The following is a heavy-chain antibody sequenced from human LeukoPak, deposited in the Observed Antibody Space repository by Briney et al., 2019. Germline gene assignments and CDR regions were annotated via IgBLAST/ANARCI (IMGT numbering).Heavy chain of an antibody. V-gene: IGHV3-66*01. CDR3: ARDRAAYYFDS. CDR1: GFTVSGNY. J-gene: IGHJ4*02. Sequence: PGGSLRLSCVVSGFTVSGNYMSWVRQAPGKGLEWVSVIYTAGSTYYADSVKGRFIISRDNSKNTLYLQMNSLRAEDTAVYYCARDRAAYYFDSWGQGTLVTVSS. D-gene: IGHD6-13*01. CDR2: IYTAGST.